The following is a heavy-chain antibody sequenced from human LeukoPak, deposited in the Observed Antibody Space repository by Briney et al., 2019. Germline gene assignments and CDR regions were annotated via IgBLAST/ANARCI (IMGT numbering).Heavy chain of an antibody. V-gene: IGHV1-69*05. CDR1: GGTFSSYA. CDR2: IIPIFGTA. Sequence: SVKVSCKASGGTFSSYAISWVRQAPGQGLEWMGGIIPIFGTANYAQKFQGRVTITTDESTSTAYMELSSLRSEDTAVYYCATAVSSPGLDWFDPWGQGTLVTVSS. J-gene: IGHJ5*02. D-gene: IGHD6-13*01. CDR3: ATAVSSPGLDWFDP.